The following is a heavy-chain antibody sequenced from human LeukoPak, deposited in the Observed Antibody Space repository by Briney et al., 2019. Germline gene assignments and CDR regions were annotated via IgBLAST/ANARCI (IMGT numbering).Heavy chain of an antibody. CDR2: ISWNSGSI. CDR3: AKALDYSSGWAFDS. D-gene: IGHD6-19*01. CDR1: GFTFNDYA. Sequence: GGSLRLSCAASGFTFNDYAMHWVRQAPGKGLEWVSGISWNSGSIGYADSVKGRFTISRDNAKNSLYLQMNSLRAEDTALYYCAKALDYSSGWAFDSWGQGTLVTVSS. V-gene: IGHV3-9*01. J-gene: IGHJ4*02.